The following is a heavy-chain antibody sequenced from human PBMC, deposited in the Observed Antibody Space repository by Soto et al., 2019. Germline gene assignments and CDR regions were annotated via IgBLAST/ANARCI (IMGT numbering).Heavy chain of an antibody. CDR1: GYTFTGYY. CDR3: AKGGARVAAGTRVYIYSAMDV. V-gene: IGHV1-2*02. D-gene: IGHD1-7*01. J-gene: IGHJ6*02. CDR2: INPNSGDT. Sequence: ASVKVSCKASGYTFTGYYVHWLRQAPGQGLEWMGWINPNSGDTYLAQRFQGRVTMNRDTSIGTAYMELRGLTSDDTAEYYCAKGGARVAAGTRVYIYSAMDVGAQGSTVPVS.